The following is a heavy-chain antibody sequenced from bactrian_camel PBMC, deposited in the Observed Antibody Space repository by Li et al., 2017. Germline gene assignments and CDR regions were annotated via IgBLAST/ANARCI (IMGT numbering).Heavy chain of an antibody. Sequence: ESGGGSVQAGGSLRLSCTASGVTVGSYCMGWFRQAPGKEREGVAVIPTGSDAYYGDSVKGRFTTSRDNAKNTLYLQMNSLKTEDTGVYYCARWFLCDVWGQGTQVTVS. CDR2: IPTGSDA. CDR1: GVTVGSYC. V-gene: IGHV3S55*01. CDR3: ARWFLCDV. D-gene: IGHD2*01. J-gene: IGHJ4*01.